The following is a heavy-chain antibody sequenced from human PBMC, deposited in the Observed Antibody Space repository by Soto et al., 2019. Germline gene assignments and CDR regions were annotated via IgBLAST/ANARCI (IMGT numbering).Heavy chain of an antibody. Sequence: QVQLVQSGAEVKKPGASVKVSCKASGYTFTSYDINWVRQATGQGLEWMGWMNPNSGNTGYAQKFQGRVTMTRNTSISTADKELSSLRSEDTAVYYCARSAARRGSYYYYGMDVWGQGTTVTVSS. J-gene: IGHJ6*02. D-gene: IGHD3-10*01. CDR3: ARSAARRGSYYYYGMDV. V-gene: IGHV1-8*01. CDR2: MNPNSGNT. CDR1: GYTFTSYD.